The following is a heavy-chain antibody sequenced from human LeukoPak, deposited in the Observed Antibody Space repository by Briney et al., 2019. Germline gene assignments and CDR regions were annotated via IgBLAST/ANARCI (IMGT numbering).Heavy chain of an antibody. CDR1: GGSFSGYY. CDR3: AREFRRRDGYKMTNWFDP. CDR2: INHSGST. J-gene: IGHJ5*02. V-gene: IGHV4-34*01. D-gene: IGHD5-24*01. Sequence: SETLSLTCAVYGGSFSGYYWSWIRQPPGKGLEWIGEINHSGSTNYNPSLKSRVTISVDTSKNQFSLKLSSVTAADTAVYYCAREFRRRDGYKMTNWFDPWGQGTLVTVSS.